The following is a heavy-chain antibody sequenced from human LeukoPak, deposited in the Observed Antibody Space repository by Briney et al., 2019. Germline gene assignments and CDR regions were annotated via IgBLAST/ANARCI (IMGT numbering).Heavy chain of an antibody. CDR2: IIPIFGTA. D-gene: IGHD2-21*02. Sequence: SVKVSCKASGGTFSSYAISWVRQAPGQGLEWMGGIIPIFGTANYAQKFQGRVTITADESTSTAYMELSSLRSEDTAVYYCARAHLNKYCGGDCFDWFDPWGQGTLVTVSS. CDR1: GGTFSSYA. CDR3: ARAHLNKYCGGDCFDWFDP. V-gene: IGHV1-69*13. J-gene: IGHJ5*02.